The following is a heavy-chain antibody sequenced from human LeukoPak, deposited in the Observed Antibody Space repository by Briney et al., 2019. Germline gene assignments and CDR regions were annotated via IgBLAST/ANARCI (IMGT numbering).Heavy chain of an antibody. CDR3: AREKSASPWFGELLGYFDY. Sequence: GGSLRLSCAASGFTFSSYGMHWVRQAPGKGLEGVAVIWYDGSNKYYADSVKGRFTISRDNSKNTLYLQMNSLRAEDTAVYYCAREKSASPWFGELLGYFDYWGQGTLVTVSS. V-gene: IGHV3-33*01. J-gene: IGHJ4*02. CDR1: GFTFSSYG. CDR2: IWYDGSNK. D-gene: IGHD3-10*01.